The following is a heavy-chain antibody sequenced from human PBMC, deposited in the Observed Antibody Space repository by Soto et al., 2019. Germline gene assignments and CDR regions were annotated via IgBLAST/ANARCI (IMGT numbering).Heavy chain of an antibody. J-gene: IGHJ4*02. D-gene: IGHD2-2*01. CDR2: IKSKIDGETT. V-gene: IGHV3-15*01. CDR1: GFTFTYAW. CDR3: TTARTYCGSTTCYSSYFDY. Sequence: GGSLRLSCAASGFTFTYAWMSWVRQAPGKGLEWVGHIKSKIDGETTDYAAPVKGRFTISRDDSKDTVFLHISSLKTEDTAVYYCTTARTYCGSTTCYSSYFDYWGPGTLVTVSS.